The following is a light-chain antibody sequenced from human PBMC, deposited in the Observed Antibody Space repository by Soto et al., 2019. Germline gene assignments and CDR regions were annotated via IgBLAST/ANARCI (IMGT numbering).Light chain of an antibody. CDR2: EVS. CDR1: SSDVGDYNF. CDR3: SSYTSSITVV. J-gene: IGLJ2*01. V-gene: IGLV2-14*01. Sequence: QSALTQPASVSGSPGQSSTISCTGTSSDVGDYNFVAWYQHHPGKAPKLMIYEVSNRPSGVSNRVSGSKSGNTASLTISGLQAEDEDDYYCSSYTSSITVVFGGGTKLTVL.